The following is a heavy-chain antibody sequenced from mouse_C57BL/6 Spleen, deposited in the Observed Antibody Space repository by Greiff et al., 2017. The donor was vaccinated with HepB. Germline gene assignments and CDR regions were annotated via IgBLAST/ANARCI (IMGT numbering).Heavy chain of an antibody. J-gene: IGHJ4*01. CDR1: GYTFTSYG. Sequence: VKLMESGAELARPGASVKLSCKASGYTFTSYGISWVKQRTGQGLEWIGEIYPRSGNTYYNEKFKGKATLTADKSSSTAYMELRSLTSEDSAVYFCARRADYSNYAMDYWGQGTSVTVSS. CDR3: ARRADYSNYAMDY. D-gene: IGHD2-5*01. CDR2: IYPRSGNT. V-gene: IGHV1-81*01.